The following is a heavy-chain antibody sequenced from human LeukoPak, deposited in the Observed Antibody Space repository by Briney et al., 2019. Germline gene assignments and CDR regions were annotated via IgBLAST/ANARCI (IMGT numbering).Heavy chain of an antibody. CDR1: GGAISSYY. Sequence: SETLSLTCAVSGGAISSYYWSWVRQPPGKGLERVGYIHYSGSTNYNPTLKSRVTISVDTSKNQFSLKLSSVTAADTAVYYCARGGYYYDSSGYYYRAFDIWGQGTMVTVSS. CDR2: IHYSGST. D-gene: IGHD3-22*01. J-gene: IGHJ3*02. CDR3: ARGGYYYDSSGYYYRAFDI. V-gene: IGHV4-59*08.